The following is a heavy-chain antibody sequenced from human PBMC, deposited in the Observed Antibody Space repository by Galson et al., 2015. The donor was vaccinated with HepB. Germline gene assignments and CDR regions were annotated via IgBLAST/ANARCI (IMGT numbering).Heavy chain of an antibody. V-gene: IGHV3-11*01. D-gene: IGHD2-15*01. CDR1: GFSFSDYH. J-gene: IGHJ6*02. Sequence: SLRLSCAASGFSFSDYHMIWIRQAPGKGLEWVSYISSSGSTIYYADSVKGRFTISRDNAKNSLYLQMNSLTAEDTAVYSCASGVVAAGRGSFYYGMDVWGQGTTVTVSS. CDR3: ASGVVAAGRGSFYYGMDV. CDR2: ISSSGSTI.